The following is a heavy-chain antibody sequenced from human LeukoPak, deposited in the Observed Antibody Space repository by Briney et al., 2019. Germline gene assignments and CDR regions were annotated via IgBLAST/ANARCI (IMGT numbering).Heavy chain of an antibody. CDR1: GFTFSSYA. Sequence: PGASLRLSCAASGFTFSSYAMSWVRQAPGKGLEWVSAISGSGGSTYYADSVKGRFTISRDNSKNTLYLQMNSLRAEDTAVYYCATGPQDYGAYEGPVDYWGQGTLVTVSS. J-gene: IGHJ4*02. CDR3: ATGPQDYGAYEGPVDY. D-gene: IGHD4-17*01. CDR2: ISGSGGST. V-gene: IGHV3-23*01.